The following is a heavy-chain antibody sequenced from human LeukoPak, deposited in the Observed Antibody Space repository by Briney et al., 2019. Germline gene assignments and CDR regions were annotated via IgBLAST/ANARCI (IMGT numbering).Heavy chain of an antibody. V-gene: IGHV1-18*01. CDR1: GYTFTSYG. D-gene: IGHD2-2*03. CDR2: ISAYNGNT. J-gene: IGHJ4*02. CDR3: ARDHLDIVVVPAAMYY. Sequence: ASVKVSCKASGYTFTSYGISWVRQAPGQGLEWMGWISAYNGNTNYAQKLQGRVTMTTDTSTSTAYMELRRLRSDDTAVYYCARDHLDIVVVPAAMYYWGQGTLVTVSS.